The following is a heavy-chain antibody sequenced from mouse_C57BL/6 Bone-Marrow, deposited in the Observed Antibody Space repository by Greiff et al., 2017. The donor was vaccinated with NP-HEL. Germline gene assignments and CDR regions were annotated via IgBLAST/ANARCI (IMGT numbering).Heavy chain of an antibody. CDR3: ARRDYSNPFAY. Sequence: VQLQQPGAELVMPGASVKLSCKASGYTFTSYWMHWVKQRPGQGLEWIGEIDPSDSYTNYNQKFKGKSTLTVDKSSSTVYLELSRLTSDDSAVYYCARRDYSNPFAYWGQGTLVTVSA. CDR1: GYTFTSYW. CDR2: IDPSDSYT. D-gene: IGHD2-5*01. V-gene: IGHV1-69*01. J-gene: IGHJ3*01.